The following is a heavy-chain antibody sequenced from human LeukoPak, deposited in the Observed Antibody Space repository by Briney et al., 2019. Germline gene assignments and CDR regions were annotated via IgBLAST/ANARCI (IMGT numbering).Heavy chain of an antibody. CDR2: IYTSGST. J-gene: IGHJ5*02. CDR3: ARGELLWFGEPRRRWFDP. V-gene: IGHV4-4*07. D-gene: IGHD3-10*01. CDR1: GGSISSYY. Sequence: PSETLSLTCTVSGGSISSYYWSWIRQPAGKGLEWIGRIYTSGSTNYNPSLKSRVTMSVDTSKNQFSLKLSSVTAADTAVYYCARGELLWFGEPRRRWFDPWGQGTLVTVSS.